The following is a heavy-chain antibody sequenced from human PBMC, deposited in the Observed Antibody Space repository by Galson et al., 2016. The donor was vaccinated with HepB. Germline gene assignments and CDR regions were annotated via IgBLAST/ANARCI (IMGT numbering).Heavy chain of an antibody. J-gene: IGHJ2*01. D-gene: IGHD2-2*01. Sequence: SLRLSCAVSGFRFSNYAIHWVRQAPGKGLEWVAFISYDSSNKFFGDSVKGRFTISRDTSKNSVFLQMNTLRPEDTVVYYCAREGTSRKTYWYLDLWGRGTLVTVSS. CDR2: ISYDSSNK. CDR3: AREGTSRKTYWYLDL. V-gene: IGHV3-30*04. CDR1: GFRFSNYA.